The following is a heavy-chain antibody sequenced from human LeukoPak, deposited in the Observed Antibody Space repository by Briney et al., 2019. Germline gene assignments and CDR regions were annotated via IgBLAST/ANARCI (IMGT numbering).Heavy chain of an antibody. CDR3: ATGHYYDSSGYHRATDY. CDR2: INAGNGNT. V-gene: IGHV1-3*01. D-gene: IGHD3-22*01. CDR1: GYTFTSYA. Sequence: ASVKVSCKASGYTFTSYAMHWVRQAPGQRLEWMGWINAGNGNTKYSQKFQGRVTMTEDTSTDTAYMELSSLRSEDTAVYYCATGHYYDSSGYHRATDYWGQGTLVTVSS. J-gene: IGHJ4*02.